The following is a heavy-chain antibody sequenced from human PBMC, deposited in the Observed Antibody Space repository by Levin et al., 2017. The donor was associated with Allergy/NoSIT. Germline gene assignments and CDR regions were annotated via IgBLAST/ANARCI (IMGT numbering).Heavy chain of an antibody. CDR2: ISSSGNT. Sequence: GGSLRLSCAVSGFIFSSYAMSWVRQAPGGRLEWVSAISSSGNTFYGDSVRGRFTVSRDNSKNTLFLQMNSLRAEDTAVYYCVKEPHPLRGVDYWGQGTLVTVSS. CDR1: GFIFSSYA. J-gene: IGHJ4*02. CDR3: VKEPHPLRGVDY. D-gene: IGHD4-17*01. V-gene: IGHV3-23*01.